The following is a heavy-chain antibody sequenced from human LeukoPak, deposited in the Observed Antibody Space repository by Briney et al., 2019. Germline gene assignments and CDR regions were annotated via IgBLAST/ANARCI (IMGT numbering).Heavy chain of an antibody. CDR3: ITSPYCSGGSCYYAFDI. Sequence: GGSLRLSCAASGFTFSNAWMSWVRQAPGKGLEWVGRIKSRTDGGTTDYAAPVKGRFTISRDDSKNTLYLQMNSLKTEDTAVYYCITSPYCSGGSCYYAFDIWGQGTMVTVSS. CDR1: GFTFSNAW. CDR2: IKSRTDGGTT. V-gene: IGHV3-15*01. J-gene: IGHJ3*02. D-gene: IGHD2-15*01.